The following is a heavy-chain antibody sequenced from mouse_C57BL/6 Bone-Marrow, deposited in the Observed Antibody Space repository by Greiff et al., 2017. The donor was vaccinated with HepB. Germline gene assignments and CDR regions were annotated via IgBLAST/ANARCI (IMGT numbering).Heavy chain of an antibody. CDR1: GYTFTSYW. V-gene: IGHV1-50*01. Sequence: QVQLQQSGAELVKPGASVKLSCKASGYTFTSYWMQWVKQRPGQGLEWIGEIDPSDSYTNYNQKFKGKATLTVDTSSSTAYMQLSSLTSEDSAVYYCARLADYYGSSPYWGQGTLVTVSA. J-gene: IGHJ3*01. CDR2: IDPSDSYT. D-gene: IGHD1-1*01. CDR3: ARLADYYGSSPY.